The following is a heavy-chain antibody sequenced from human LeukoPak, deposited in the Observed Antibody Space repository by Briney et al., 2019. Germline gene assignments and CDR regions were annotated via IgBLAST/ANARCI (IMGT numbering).Heavy chain of an antibody. CDR1: GYTFTSYG. J-gene: IGHJ4*02. Sequence: GASVKVSCKASGYTFTSYGISWVRQAPGQGLEWMGWISAYNGNTNYAQKLQGRVTMTTDTSTSTAYMELRSLRSDDTAVYYCARDFFGDSSGYSVYWGQGTLVTVSS. CDR2: ISAYNGNT. CDR3: ARDFFGDSSGYSVY. V-gene: IGHV1-18*01. D-gene: IGHD3-22*01.